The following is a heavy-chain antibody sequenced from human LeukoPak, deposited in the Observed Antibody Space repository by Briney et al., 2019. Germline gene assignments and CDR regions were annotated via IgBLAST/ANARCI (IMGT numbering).Heavy chain of an antibody. D-gene: IGHD1-14*01. CDR1: GGTFSSYA. CDR2: INPNSGDT. J-gene: IGHJ4*02. V-gene: IGHV1-2*02. CDR3: ATMAEQNV. Sequence: VSVKVSCKASGGTFSSYAISWVRQAPGQGLEWMGWINPNSGDTNYVQKFQGRVTMTSDTSISTAYMELSRLRSDDTAVYFCATMAEQNVWSQGTLVTVSS.